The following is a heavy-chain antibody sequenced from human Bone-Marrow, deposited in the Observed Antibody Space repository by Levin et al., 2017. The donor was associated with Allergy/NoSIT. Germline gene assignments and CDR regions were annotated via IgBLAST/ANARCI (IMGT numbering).Heavy chain of an antibody. D-gene: IGHD1-1*01. CDR2: ISGDGRKT. J-gene: IGHJ5*02. CDR3: AKARLGFHWNAQPLDL. CDR1: GSTFTDFG. Sequence: GGSLRLSCAASGSTFTDFGLTWVRRAPGEGLEWVAGISGDGRKTYYAGSVRGLFTFAKNESQTHIYLQMDRRTADDTCVYYFAKARLGFHWNAQPLDLWGQGTLVTVSS. V-gene: IGHV3-23*01.